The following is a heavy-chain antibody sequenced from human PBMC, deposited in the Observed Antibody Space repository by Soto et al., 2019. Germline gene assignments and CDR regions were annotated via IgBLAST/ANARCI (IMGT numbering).Heavy chain of an antibody. D-gene: IGHD5-12*01. V-gene: IGHV3-33*01. Sequence: QVQLVESGGGVVQPGRSLRLSCAASGFTFSSYGMHWVRQAPGKGLEWVAVIWYDGSNKYYADSVKGRFTISRDNSKNTLYLHMNSLRAEDTAVYYCARERRDGYNDYFDYWGQGTLVTVSS. J-gene: IGHJ4*02. CDR3: ARERRDGYNDYFDY. CDR1: GFTFSSYG. CDR2: IWYDGSNK.